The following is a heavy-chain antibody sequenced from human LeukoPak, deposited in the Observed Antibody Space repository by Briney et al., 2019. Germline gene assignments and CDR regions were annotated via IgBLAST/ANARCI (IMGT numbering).Heavy chain of an antibody. Sequence: GGSLRLSCAASGFTFSSYSMIWVRQAPGKGLEWVSSISSSSSHIYYADSVKGRFTISRDNAKNSLYLQMNSLRAADTAVYYCAIEKGYNILTGPSDCWGQGTLVTVSS. V-gene: IGHV3-21*01. CDR2: ISSSSSHI. J-gene: IGHJ4*02. D-gene: IGHD3-9*01. CDR3: AIEKGYNILTGPSDC. CDR1: GFTFSSYS.